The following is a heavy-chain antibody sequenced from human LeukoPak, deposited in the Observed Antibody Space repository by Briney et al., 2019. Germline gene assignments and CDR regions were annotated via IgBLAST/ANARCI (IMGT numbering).Heavy chain of an antibody. CDR1: GGSISSGDYY. J-gene: IGHJ3*02. Sequence: SXTLSLTCTVSGGSISSGDYYWSWIRQPPGKGLEWIGYIYYSGSTYYNPSLKSRVTISVDTSKNQFSLKLSSVTAADTAVYYCARGESYGDYFGAFDIWGQGTMVTVSS. CDR3: ARGESYGDYFGAFDI. D-gene: IGHD4-17*01. V-gene: IGHV4-30-4*08. CDR2: IYYSGST.